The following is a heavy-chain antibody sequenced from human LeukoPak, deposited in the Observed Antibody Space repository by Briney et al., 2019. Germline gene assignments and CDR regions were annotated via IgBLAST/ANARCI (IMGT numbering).Heavy chain of an antibody. J-gene: IGHJ3*02. CDR2: INSDGSST. CDR3: ARGYHNAFDI. V-gene: IGHV3-74*01. CDR1: GFTFSSYW. D-gene: IGHD2-2*01. Sequence: GGSLRLSCAASGFTFSSYWMHWVRQVPGQGLVWVSRINSDGSSTTYADSVKGRFTISGDNAKNTLYLQMNSLRVEDTAVYYCARGYHNAFDIWGQGTMVTVSS.